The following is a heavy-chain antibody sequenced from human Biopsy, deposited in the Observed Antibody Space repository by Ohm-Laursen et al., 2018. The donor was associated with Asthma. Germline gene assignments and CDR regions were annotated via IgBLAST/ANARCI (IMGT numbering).Heavy chain of an antibody. D-gene: IGHD6-25*01. CDR3: ARVLESSDRGPFYFFALDV. J-gene: IGHJ6*02. Sequence: SLRLSCAASGYTFSDYGMSWVRQAPGKGLEWVSVIYSGGTSDTADSVRGRFTISRDFYKNTLYLQMNDLRADDTAIYFCARVLESSDRGPFYFFALDVWGQGTTVAVS. CDR1: GYTFSDYG. V-gene: IGHV3-53*01. CDR2: IYSGGTS.